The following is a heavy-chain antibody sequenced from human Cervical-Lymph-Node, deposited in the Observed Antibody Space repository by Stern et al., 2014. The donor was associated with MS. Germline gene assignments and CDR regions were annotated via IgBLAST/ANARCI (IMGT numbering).Heavy chain of an antibody. CDR1: GLTFSTYS. D-gene: IGHD5-12*01. J-gene: IGHJ4*02. CDR3: ASDSGYDKRTFDY. Sequence: EVHLVESGGGLVKPGGSLRLSCAASGLTFSTYSMNWVRQAPGKGLEWVSSINSISTYIDYADSVKGRFTISRDNAKNSLYLQMSSLRVEDTAVYYCASDSGYDKRTFDYWGQGTLVTVSS. V-gene: IGHV3-21*01. CDR2: INSISTYI.